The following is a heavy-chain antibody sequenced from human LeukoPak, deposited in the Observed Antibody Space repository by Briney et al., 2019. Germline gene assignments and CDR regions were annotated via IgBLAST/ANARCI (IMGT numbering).Heavy chain of an antibody. D-gene: IGHD3-10*01. CDR1: GGSFSGSY. V-gene: IGHV4-34*01. J-gene: IGHJ4*02. CDR2: INHSGST. Sequence: SETLSLTCAVYGGSFSGSYWSWIRQPPGKGLEWIGEINHSGSTNYNPSLKSRVTISVDTSKNQFSLKLSSVTAADTAVYYCATLWFGENLFDYWGQGTLVTVSS. CDR3: ATLWFGENLFDY.